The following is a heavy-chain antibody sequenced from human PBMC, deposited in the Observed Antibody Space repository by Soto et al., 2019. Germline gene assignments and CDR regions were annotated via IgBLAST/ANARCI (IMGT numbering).Heavy chain of an antibody. CDR2: IYHSGST. J-gene: IGHJ6*02. D-gene: IGHD4-17*01. CDR1: GGSISSSNW. V-gene: IGHV4-4*02. CDR3: ARDRSTTVTTGFYYYYGMDV. Sequence: SETLSLTCAVSGGSISSSNWWSWVRQPPGKGLEWIGEIYHSGSTNYNPSLKSRVTISVDKSKNQFSLRLSSVTAADTAVYYCARDRSTTVTTGFYYYYGMDVWGQGTTVTVSS.